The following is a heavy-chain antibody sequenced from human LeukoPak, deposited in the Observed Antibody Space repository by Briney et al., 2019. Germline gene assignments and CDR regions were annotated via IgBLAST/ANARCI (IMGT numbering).Heavy chain of an antibody. Sequence: SVKVSCKASVGTFSSYAISWVRHAPGQGLEWMGGIIPIFGTANYAQKFQGRVTITADKSTSTAYMELSRLRSEDTAVYYCARGQWLVQSAFDYWGQGTLVTVSS. D-gene: IGHD6-19*01. V-gene: IGHV1-69*06. CDR3: ARGQWLVQSAFDY. CDR1: VGTFSSYA. CDR2: IIPIFGTA. J-gene: IGHJ4*02.